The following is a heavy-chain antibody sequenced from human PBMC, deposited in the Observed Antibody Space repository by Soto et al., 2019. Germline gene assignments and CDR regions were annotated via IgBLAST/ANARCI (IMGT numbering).Heavy chain of an antibody. V-gene: IGHV3-30-3*01. Sequence: QVQLVESGGGVVQPGRSLRLSCEASEFTFSDYAMHWVRQAPGKGLEWVTVISYDGSNKYYADSVKGRFTISRDNSKNTLYLQMNSLRAEDTSVYYCARVKDSSGYRFDYWGQGTLVTVSS. J-gene: IGHJ4*02. CDR2: ISYDGSNK. CDR3: ARVKDSSGYRFDY. CDR1: EFTFSDYA. D-gene: IGHD3-22*01.